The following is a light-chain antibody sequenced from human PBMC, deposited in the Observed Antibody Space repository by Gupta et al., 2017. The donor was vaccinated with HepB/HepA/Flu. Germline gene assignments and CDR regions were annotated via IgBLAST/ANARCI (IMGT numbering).Light chain of an antibody. V-gene: IGLV2-14*03. CDR2: DVS. CDR1: SSDVGGYNY. CDR3: SSYTSSSTVV. J-gene: IGLJ2*01. Sequence: QSALTQPASVSGSPGQSITIPVTRTSSDVGGYNYVSWYQQHPGKSPKLIIYDVSNRPSGVSNRFSGSKSGNTASLTISGLQAEDEAAYYCSSYTSSSTVVFGGGTKLTVL.